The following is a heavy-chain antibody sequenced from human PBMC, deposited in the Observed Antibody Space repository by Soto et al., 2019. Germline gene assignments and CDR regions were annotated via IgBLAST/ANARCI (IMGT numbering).Heavy chain of an antibody. J-gene: IGHJ4*02. CDR2: IYYSGST. V-gene: IGHV4-30-4*01. CDR1: GGSISSGDYY. D-gene: IGHD3-3*01. Sequence: SETLSLTCTVSGGSISSGDYYWSWIRQPPGKGLEWIGYIYYSGSTYYNPSLKSRVTISVDTTKDQFSLKLSSVTAADTAVYYCAREPTIFGVVLVDWGQGTLVTVSS. CDR3: AREPTIFGVVLVD.